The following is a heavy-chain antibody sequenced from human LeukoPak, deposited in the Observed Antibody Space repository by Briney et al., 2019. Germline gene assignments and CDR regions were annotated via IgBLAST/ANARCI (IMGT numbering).Heavy chain of an antibody. Sequence: SETLSPTCTVSGGSTSSSSYYWGWIRQPPGKGLEWIGSIYYSGSTYYNPSLKSRVTISVDTSKNQFSLKLSSVTAADTAVYYCARQAGTYFDYWGQGTLVTVSS. J-gene: IGHJ4*02. CDR3: ARQAGTYFDY. V-gene: IGHV4-39*01. CDR2: IYYSGST. CDR1: GGSTSSSSYY. D-gene: IGHD1-1*01.